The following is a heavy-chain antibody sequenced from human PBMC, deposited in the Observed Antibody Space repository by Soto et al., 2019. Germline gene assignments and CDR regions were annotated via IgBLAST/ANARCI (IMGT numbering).Heavy chain of an antibody. Sequence: EVQLVESGGGLVKPGGSLRLSCAASGFTFSSYSMSWVRRAPGKGLEWVSSMSGRSYYIYYADSVKGRFTISRDNAKNSLYLQMNSLRVDDTAVYYCASTVVTPLGFDLWGRGTLVTVSS. CDR2: MSGRSYYI. J-gene: IGHJ2*01. V-gene: IGHV3-21*01. CDR3: ASTVVTPLGFDL. CDR1: GFTFSSYS. D-gene: IGHD2-15*01.